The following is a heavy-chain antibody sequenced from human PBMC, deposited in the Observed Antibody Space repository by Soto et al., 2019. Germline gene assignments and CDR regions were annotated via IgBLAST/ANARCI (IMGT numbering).Heavy chain of an antibody. D-gene: IGHD6-13*01. CDR2: VYYSGNT. CDR3: ARKGAAASYAHYYMDV. CDR1: GGSISPYY. V-gene: IGHV4-59*01. J-gene: IGHJ6*03. Sequence: QVQLQESGPGLVKPSETLSLTCTVSGGSISPYYWSWIRPPPGKGLEWIGYVYYSGNTNYNPSLESRVTISVDTSRNRFSLNLTSATAADTAVYYCARKGAAASYAHYYMDVWGRGTAVTVSS.